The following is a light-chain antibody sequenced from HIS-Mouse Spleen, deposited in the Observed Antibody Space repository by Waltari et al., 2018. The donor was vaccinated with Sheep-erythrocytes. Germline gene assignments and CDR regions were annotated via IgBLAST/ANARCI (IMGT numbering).Light chain of an antibody. CDR1: QSVSSY. V-gene: IGKV3-11*01. J-gene: IGKJ2*01. Sequence: EIVLTQSPATLSLSPGERATLSCRASQSVSSYLAWYQQKPGQAPRLLSYDASNRATGIPARFSGSGSGTEFTLTISSLEPEDFAVYYCQQRSNWYTFGQGTKLEIK. CDR3: QQRSNWYT. CDR2: DAS.